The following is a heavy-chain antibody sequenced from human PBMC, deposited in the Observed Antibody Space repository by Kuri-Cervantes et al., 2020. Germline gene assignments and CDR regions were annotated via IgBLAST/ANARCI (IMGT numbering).Heavy chain of an antibody. V-gene: IGHV3-53*01. D-gene: IGHD2-2*01. CDR3: ARVKTDIVVVPAATEDYYYMDV. Sequence: GGSLRLSCAASGFTVSSNYMSWVRQAPGKGLEWVSVIYSGGSTYYADSVKGRFTISRDNSKNTLYLQMNSLRAEDTAVYYCARVKTDIVVVPAATEDYYYMDVWGKGTTVTVSS. CDR2: IYSGGST. CDR1: GFTVSSNY. J-gene: IGHJ6*03.